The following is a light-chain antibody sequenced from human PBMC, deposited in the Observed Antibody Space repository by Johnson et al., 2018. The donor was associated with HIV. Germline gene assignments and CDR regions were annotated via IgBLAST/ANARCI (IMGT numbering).Light chain of an antibody. Sequence: QPVLTQPPSVSAAPGQKVTISCSGSSSNIGNNYVSWYQQPPGTAPKLLIYDNNRRPSGIPDRFSGSKSGTSATLGITGLQTGGEADYYRGTWDSGLTTNYVFGTGTKVTVL. CDR3: GTWDSGLTTNYV. CDR2: DNN. CDR1: SSNIGNNY. V-gene: IGLV1-51*01. J-gene: IGLJ1*01.